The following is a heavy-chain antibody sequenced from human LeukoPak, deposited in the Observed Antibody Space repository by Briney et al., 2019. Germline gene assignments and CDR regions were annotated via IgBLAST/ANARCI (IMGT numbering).Heavy chain of an antibody. Sequence: SQTLSLTCTVSGGSISSGGYYWSWIRQHPGKGLEWIGYIYYSGSTYYNPSLKSRVTISVDTSKSQVSLTLRSLTAADTAVYYCARSSESAAGLYFDSWGRGTLVTVSS. CDR3: ARSSESAAGLYFDS. V-gene: IGHV4-31*03. J-gene: IGHJ4*02. CDR1: GGSISSGGYY. D-gene: IGHD6-13*01. CDR2: IYYSGST.